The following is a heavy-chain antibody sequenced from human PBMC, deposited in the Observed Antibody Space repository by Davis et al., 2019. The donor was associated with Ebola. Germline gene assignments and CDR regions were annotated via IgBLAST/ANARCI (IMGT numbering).Heavy chain of an antibody. CDR2: VKSKTNGETT. CDR1: GFGFSNAW. D-gene: IGHD1-1*01. V-gene: IGHV3-15*01. Sequence: GESPKISCSAPGFGFSNAWMNWVRQAPGQGLEWVGRVKSKTNGETTDYIAPVKGRFSVSRDDSQNTVYLQMNSLKTEDTAVYYCAAGTGNTDFDYWGQGTLVTVSS. CDR3: AAGTGNTDFDY. J-gene: IGHJ4*02.